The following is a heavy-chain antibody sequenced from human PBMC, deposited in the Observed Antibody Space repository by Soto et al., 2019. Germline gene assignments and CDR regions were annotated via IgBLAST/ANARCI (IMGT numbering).Heavy chain of an antibody. J-gene: IGHJ3*02. V-gene: IGHV4-31*03. Sequence: QVQLQESGPGLVKPSQTLSLNCSVSGGSINSGDYYWSWIRQHAGQGLEWIGYIFCTATTFYNPSLTRRVTISIDASKNQFSLEMSSVTDADTAVYYCAKVRGHAVDIRGQGTMVTLSS. D-gene: IGHD3-10*01. CDR2: IFCTATT. CDR1: GGSINSGDYY. CDR3: AKVRGHAVDI.